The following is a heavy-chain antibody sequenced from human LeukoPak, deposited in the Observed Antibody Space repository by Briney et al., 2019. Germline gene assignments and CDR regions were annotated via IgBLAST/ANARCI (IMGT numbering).Heavy chain of an antibody. D-gene: IGHD3-22*01. Sequence: SVKVSCKASGYTFTSYGISWVRQAPGQGLEWMGGIIPIFGTANYAQKFQGRVTITADESTRTAYMELRTLRSEDTAIYYCARGSGETGGYYYVYWGRGTPVTVPS. CDR3: ARGSGETGGYYYVY. V-gene: IGHV1-69*13. CDR1: GYTFTSYG. J-gene: IGHJ4*02. CDR2: IIPIFGTA.